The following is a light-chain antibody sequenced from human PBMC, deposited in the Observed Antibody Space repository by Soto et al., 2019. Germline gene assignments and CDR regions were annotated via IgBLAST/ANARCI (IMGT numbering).Light chain of an antibody. CDR1: SSDVGSYNL. CDR3: CSYAGSSTFYV. Sequence: QSALTQPASVSGAPGQSITISCTGTSSDVGSYNLVTWYQQHPGKAPKLMMYGGSKRPSGVSNRFSGSRSGNMASLTISGLQADDEADYYCCSYAGSSTFYVFGTGTKVNVL. V-gene: IGLV2-23*01. CDR2: GGS. J-gene: IGLJ1*01.